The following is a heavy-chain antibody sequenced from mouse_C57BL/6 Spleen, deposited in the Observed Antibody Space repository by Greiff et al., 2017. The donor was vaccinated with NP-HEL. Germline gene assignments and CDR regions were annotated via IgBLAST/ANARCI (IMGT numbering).Heavy chain of an antibody. V-gene: IGHV1-47*01. D-gene: IGHD1-1*01. Sequence: QVQLKESGAELVKPGASVKMSCKASGYTFTTYPIEWMKQNHGKSLEWIGNFHPYNDDTKYNEKFKGKATLTVEKSSSTVYLELSRLTSDDSAVYYCARRHYGSHYFDYWGQGTTLTVSS. CDR1: GYTFTTYP. J-gene: IGHJ2*01. CDR2: FHPYNDDT. CDR3: ARRHYGSHYFDY.